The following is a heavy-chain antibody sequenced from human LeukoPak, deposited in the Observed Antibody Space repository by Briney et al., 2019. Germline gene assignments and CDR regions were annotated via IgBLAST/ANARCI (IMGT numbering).Heavy chain of an antibody. CDR3: ARDIAPAGLFFDY. V-gene: IGHV3-7*01. Sequence: GGSLRLSCAASGFTLSSYWMSWVRQAPGKGLEWVANIKYDGSEEDYVDSVKGRFTISRDNAKNSLYLQMNSLRAEDTAVYYCARDIAPAGLFFDYWGQGTLVTVSS. CDR2: IKYDGSEE. D-gene: IGHD6-13*01. CDR1: GFTLSSYW. J-gene: IGHJ4*02.